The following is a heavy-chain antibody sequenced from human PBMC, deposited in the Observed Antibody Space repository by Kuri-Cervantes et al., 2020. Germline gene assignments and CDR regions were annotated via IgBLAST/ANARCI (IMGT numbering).Heavy chain of an antibody. D-gene: IGHD3-22*01. V-gene: IGHV3-64*01. CDR1: GFTFSSYA. Sequence: GGSLRLSCAASGFTFSSYAMHWVRQAPGKGLEYVSAISSNGGRTYCANSVKSRFTISRDNSKNTLYLQMGSLRAEDMAVYYCARGRRTFYYDSSAYYGAFDIWGQGTMVTVSS. J-gene: IGHJ3*02. CDR2: ISSNGGRT. CDR3: ARGRRTFYYDSSAYYGAFDI.